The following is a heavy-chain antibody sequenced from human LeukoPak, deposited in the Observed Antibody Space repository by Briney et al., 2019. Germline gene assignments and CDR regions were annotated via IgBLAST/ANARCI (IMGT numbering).Heavy chain of an antibody. Sequence: SETLSLTCTVSGGSISSSSYYWGWIRQPPGKGLEWIGSIYYSGSTYYNPSLKSRVTISVDTSKNQFSLKLSSVTAADTAVYYCARRPAKYSGNTQPLDYWGQGTLVTVSS. D-gene: IGHD1-26*01. CDR1: GGSISSSSYY. CDR2: IYYSGST. V-gene: IGHV4-39*01. CDR3: ARRPAKYSGNTQPLDY. J-gene: IGHJ4*02.